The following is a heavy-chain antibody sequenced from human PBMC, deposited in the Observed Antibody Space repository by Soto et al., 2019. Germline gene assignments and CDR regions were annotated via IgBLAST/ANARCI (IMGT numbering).Heavy chain of an antibody. CDR3: ARQGPSYYQIWYFYL. D-gene: IGHD3-10*01. J-gene: IGHJ2*01. CDR2: IYYSGST. CDR1: GGSISSSSYY. Sequence: SSETLSLTCTVSGGSISSSSYYWGWIRQPPGKGLEWIGSIYYSGSTYYNPSLKSRVTISVDTSKNQFSLKLSSVTAADTAVYYCARQGPSYYQIWYFYLWGRGNLVTVSS. V-gene: IGHV4-39*01.